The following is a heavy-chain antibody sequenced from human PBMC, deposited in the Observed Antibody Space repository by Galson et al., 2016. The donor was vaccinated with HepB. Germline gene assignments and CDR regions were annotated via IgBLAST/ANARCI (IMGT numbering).Heavy chain of an antibody. J-gene: IGHJ4*02. V-gene: IGHV3-21*01. CDR2: ISTNSSYI. CDR3: VRDTDYPLDY. CDR1: GFSFRPYA. D-gene: IGHD3-16*01. Sequence: SLRLSCAASGFSFRPYAMNWVRQAPGKGLEWVSSISTNSSYIFYAESVKGRFTISRDNAKNSLFLQMNSLRAEDTAVYYCVRDTDYPLDYWGQGTRVTVSS.